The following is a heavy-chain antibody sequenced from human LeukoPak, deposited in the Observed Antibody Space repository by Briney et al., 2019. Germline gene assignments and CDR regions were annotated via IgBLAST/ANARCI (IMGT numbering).Heavy chain of an antibody. V-gene: IGHV4-59*08. CDR3: ARHGGRRDFDY. CDR2: IYYSGST. Sequence: PWETLSLTCAVSGVSISIYYWSWIRQPPGKGLEWLGYIYYSGSTNYNPSLMSRVSISVDTSTKQFSLKLSSLTAADTAVYYCARHGGRRDFDYWGQGTLVTDSS. D-gene: IGHD6-25*01. CDR1: GVSISIYY. J-gene: IGHJ4*02.